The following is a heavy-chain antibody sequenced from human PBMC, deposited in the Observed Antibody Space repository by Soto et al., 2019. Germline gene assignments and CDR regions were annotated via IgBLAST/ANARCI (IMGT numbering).Heavy chain of an antibody. J-gene: IGHJ4*02. CDR2: ISSSGGST. D-gene: IGHD2-2*01. V-gene: IGHV3-23*01. CDR3: AKSDTSDIDY. Sequence: PGGSLRLSCAASGFTFSHYAMNWVRQAPGKGLESVSTISSSGGSTYYADSVKGRFTISRDNSKNTLYLQMNSLRAEDTAVYYCAKSDTSDIDYWGQGTMVTVYS. CDR1: GFTFSHYA.